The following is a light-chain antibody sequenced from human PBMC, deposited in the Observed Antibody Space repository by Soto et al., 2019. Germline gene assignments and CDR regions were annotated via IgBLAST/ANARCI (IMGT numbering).Light chain of an antibody. Sequence: QSLLTQPPSASGSPGQSVTISCTGTSSYVGGYNYVSWYQQHPVKAPKLMIYEVSKRPSGVPDRFSGSKSGNTPSLTVSGLKAEDEADYYCSSYAGSNNFGVFGTGTKVTVL. CDR3: SSYAGSNNFGV. CDR2: EVS. V-gene: IGLV2-8*01. CDR1: SSYVGGYNY. J-gene: IGLJ1*01.